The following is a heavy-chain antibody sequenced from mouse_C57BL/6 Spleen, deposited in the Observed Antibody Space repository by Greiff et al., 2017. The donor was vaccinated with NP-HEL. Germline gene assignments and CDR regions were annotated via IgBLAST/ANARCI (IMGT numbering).Heavy chain of an antibody. CDR3: AYYGNDAWFAY. V-gene: IGHV1-81*01. CDR1: GYTFTSYG. D-gene: IGHD2-2*01. J-gene: IGHJ3*01. Sequence: VQLQQSGAELARPGASVKLSCKASGYTFTSYGISWVKQRPGQGLEWIGEIYPRSGNTYYNEKFKGKATLTADKSSSTAYMELRSLTSEDSAVYFCAYYGNDAWFAYWGQGTLVTVSA. CDR2: IYPRSGNT.